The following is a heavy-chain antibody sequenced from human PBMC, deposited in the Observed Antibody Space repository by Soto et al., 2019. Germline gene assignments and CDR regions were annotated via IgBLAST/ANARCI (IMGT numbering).Heavy chain of an antibody. J-gene: IGHJ4*02. D-gene: IGHD4-4*01. CDR3: AKTEGYSNRFDY. V-gene: IGHV3-30*18. CDR2: ISYDGSNK. CDR1: GFTFSSYG. Sequence: GGSLRLSCAASGFTFSSYGMHWVRQAPGKGLEWVAVISYDGSNKYYADSVKGRFTISRDNSKNTLYLQMNSLRAEDTAVYYCAKTEGYSNRFDYWGQGTLVTVSS.